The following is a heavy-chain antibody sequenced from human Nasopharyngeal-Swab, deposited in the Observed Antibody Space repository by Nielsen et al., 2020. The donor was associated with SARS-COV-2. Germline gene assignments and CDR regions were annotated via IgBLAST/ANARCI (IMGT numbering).Heavy chain of an antibody. Sequence: GSLRLSCAVYGGSFIGYYWSWIRQPPGKGLEWIGSIYYSGSTYYNPSLKSRVTISVDTSKNQFSLKLSSVTAADTAVYYCARHSSVTIFGVVIVTYDFDYWGQGTLVTVSS. V-gene: IGHV4-34*01. CDR1: GGSFIGYY. J-gene: IGHJ4*02. D-gene: IGHD3-3*01. CDR2: IYYSGST. CDR3: ARHSSVTIFGVVIVTYDFDY.